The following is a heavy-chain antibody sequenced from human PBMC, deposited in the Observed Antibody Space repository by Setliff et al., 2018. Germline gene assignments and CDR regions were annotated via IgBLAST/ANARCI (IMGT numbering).Heavy chain of an antibody. CDR3: ARDVTGSHSGRLDS. CDR1: GYSFTSHY. Sequence: ASVKVSCKTSGYSFTSHYVHWVRQAPGQGLEWMGIINPGGLTSSSTQKFEGRVTMTRDTSTSTVYMELNSLTSDDTAVYYWARDVTGSHSGRLDSWGQGTLVTVS. CDR2: INPGGLTS. D-gene: IGHD1-26*01. J-gene: IGHJ4*02. V-gene: IGHV1-46*01.